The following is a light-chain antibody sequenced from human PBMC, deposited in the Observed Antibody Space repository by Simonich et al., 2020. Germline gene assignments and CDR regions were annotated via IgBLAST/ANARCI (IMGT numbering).Light chain of an antibody. Sequence: DIVMTQSPDSLAVSLCERATINCKSSQSVLYSSNNKNYLAWYQQKQGQPPTLLIYWASTRESGVPDRFSGSGSGTDFTLTISSLQAEDVAVYYCQQYYSTPRTFGQGTKVEIK. CDR2: WAS. V-gene: IGKV4-1*01. CDR1: QSVLYSSNNKNY. CDR3: QQYYSTPRT. J-gene: IGKJ1*01.